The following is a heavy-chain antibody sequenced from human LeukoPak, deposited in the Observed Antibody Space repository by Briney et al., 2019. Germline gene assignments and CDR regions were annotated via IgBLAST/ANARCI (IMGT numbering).Heavy chain of an antibody. J-gene: IGHJ5*02. Sequence: GGSLRLSCAASGFTFSSYWMSWVRQAPGKGLEWVANINQHGSEKYYVDSVKGRFTISRDNAKNSLHLQMNSLRGDDTAVYYCAKDRTGTTGADWFDPWGQGTLVTVSS. D-gene: IGHD1-1*01. CDR1: GFTFSSYW. V-gene: IGHV3-7*03. CDR3: AKDRTGTTGADWFDP. CDR2: INQHGSEK.